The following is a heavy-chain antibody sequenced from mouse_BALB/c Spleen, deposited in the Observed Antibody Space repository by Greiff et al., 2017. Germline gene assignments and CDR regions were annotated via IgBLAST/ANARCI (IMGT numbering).Heavy chain of an antibody. CDR3: ARRGYYGNYWAMDY. CDR2: IWSGGST. Sequence: VQLQQSGPGLVQPSQSLSITCTVSGFSLTSYGVHWVRQSPGKGLEWLGVIWSGGSTDYNAAFISRLSISKDNSKSQVFFKMNSLQANDTAIYYCARRGYYGNYWAMDYWGQGTSVTVSS. V-gene: IGHV2-2*02. CDR1: GFSLTSYG. J-gene: IGHJ4*01. D-gene: IGHD2-1*01.